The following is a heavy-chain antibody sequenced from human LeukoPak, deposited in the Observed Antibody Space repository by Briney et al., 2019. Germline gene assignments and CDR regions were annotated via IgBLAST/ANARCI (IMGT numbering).Heavy chain of an antibody. Sequence: SETLSLTCTVSGGSISSYYWSWIRQPPGKGLEWIGYIYYSGSTNYNPSLKSRVTISVDTSKNQFSLKLSSVTAADTAVYYCARASHWNQLHYFDYWGQGTLVTVSS. V-gene: IGHV4-59*01. CDR1: GGSISSYY. CDR2: IYYSGST. CDR3: ARASHWNQLHYFDY. D-gene: IGHD1-1*01. J-gene: IGHJ4*02.